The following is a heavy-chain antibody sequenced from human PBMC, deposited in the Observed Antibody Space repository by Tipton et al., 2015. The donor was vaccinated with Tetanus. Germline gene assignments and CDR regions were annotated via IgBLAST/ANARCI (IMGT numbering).Heavy chain of an antibody. V-gene: IGHV4-39*01. CDR3: GRLRAYTYGHRGSYFDY. D-gene: IGHD5-18*01. J-gene: IGHJ4*02. CDR2: IYYSGNS. CDR1: GDPIRDSDYY. Sequence: LRLSCSVSGDPIRDSDYYWGWVRLPPGKGLEWIAGIYYSGNSYYNPTFQSRVTISVDTSRNQFSLRLSSVTAADTAVYYCGRLRAYTYGHRGSYFDYWGQGILVTVSS.